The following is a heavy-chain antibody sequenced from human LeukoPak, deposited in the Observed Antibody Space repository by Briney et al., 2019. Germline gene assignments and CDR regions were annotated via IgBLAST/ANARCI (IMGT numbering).Heavy chain of an antibody. D-gene: IGHD3/OR15-3a*01. V-gene: IGHV3-48*01. CDR2: ISSSGSTI. Sequence: PGGSLRLSCAASGFTLSSYSMNWVRQAPGKGLEWVSYISSSGSTIYYADSVKGRFTISRDNAKNSLYLQMNSLRAEDTAVYYCARDGYDFYYYMDVWGKGTTVTVSS. J-gene: IGHJ6*03. CDR3: ARDGYDFYYYMDV. CDR1: GFTLSSYS.